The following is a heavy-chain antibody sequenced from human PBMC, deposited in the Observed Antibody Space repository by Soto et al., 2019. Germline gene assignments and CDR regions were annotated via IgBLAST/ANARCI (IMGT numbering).Heavy chain of an antibody. J-gene: IGHJ5*02. CDR3: ARVGRFGYCSSTSCYLWFDP. CDR2: IWSDGSKQ. CDR1: GFTFSRFG. D-gene: IGHD2-2*03. V-gene: IGHV3-33*01. Sequence: PGGSLRLSCAASGFTFSRFGMHWVRQAPGKGLEWVAVIWSDGSKQQYVDSVKGRFTISRDNSKNTLYLQMNSLRAEDTAVYYCARVGRFGYCSSTSCYLWFDPWGQGTLVTVSA.